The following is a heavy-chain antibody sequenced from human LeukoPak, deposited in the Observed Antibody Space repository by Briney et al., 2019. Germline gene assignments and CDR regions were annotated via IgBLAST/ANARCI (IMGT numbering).Heavy chain of an antibody. D-gene: IGHD3-9*01. Sequence: GGSLRLSCAASGFAFGNDAMNWVRQAPGRGLEWVSSIGGTGGTYYTDSVRGRFTISRDNSKNTLYLQMNSLRAEDTAVYYCAKDAAGDYDILTGYDYWGQGTLVTVSS. CDR1: GFAFGNDA. J-gene: IGHJ4*02. CDR2: IGGTGGT. CDR3: AKDAAGDYDILTGYDY. V-gene: IGHV3-23*01.